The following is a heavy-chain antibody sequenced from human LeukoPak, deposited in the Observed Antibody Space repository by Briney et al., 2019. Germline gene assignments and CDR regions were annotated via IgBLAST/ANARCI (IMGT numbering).Heavy chain of an antibody. V-gene: IGHV4-59*08. CDR2: IYYSGST. CDR1: GGSIGSYY. D-gene: IGHD6-6*01. Sequence: SETLSLTCTVSGGSIGSYYWTWIRQPRGKGLEWIGYIYYSGSTNYNPSLKSRVTISVDTSKKQFSLNLSSVTAADTAVYYCARWVTASSIDYWGQGTLVTVSS. CDR3: ARWVTASSIDY. J-gene: IGHJ4*02.